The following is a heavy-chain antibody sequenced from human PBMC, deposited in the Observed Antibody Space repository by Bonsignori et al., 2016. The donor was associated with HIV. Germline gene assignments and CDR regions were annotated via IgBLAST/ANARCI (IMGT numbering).Heavy chain of an antibody. Sequence: RQAPGKGLEWIGSIYYSGSTYYNPSLKSRVTISVDTSKNQFSLKLSSVTAADTAVYYCARDKPSEYQLLSHFDYWGQGTLVTVSS. CDR3: ARDKPSEYQLLSHFDY. J-gene: IGHJ4*02. V-gene: IGHV4-39*07. CDR2: IYYSGST. D-gene: IGHD2-2*01.